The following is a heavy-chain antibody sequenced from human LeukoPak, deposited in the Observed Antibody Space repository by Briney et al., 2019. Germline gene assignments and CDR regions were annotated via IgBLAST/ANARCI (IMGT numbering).Heavy chain of an antibody. CDR2: ISSSSSYI. D-gene: IGHD2-21*02. Sequence: GGSLRLSCAAPGFTFSSYSMNWVRQAPGKGLEWVSSISSSSSYIYYADSVKGRFTISRDNAKNSLYLQMNSLRAEVTAVYCCAREAVVTALDYWGQGTLVTVYS. J-gene: IGHJ4*02. CDR1: GFTFSSYS. CDR3: AREAVVTALDY. V-gene: IGHV3-21*01.